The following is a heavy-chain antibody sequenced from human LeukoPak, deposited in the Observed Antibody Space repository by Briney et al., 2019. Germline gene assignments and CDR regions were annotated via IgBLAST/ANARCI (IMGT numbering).Heavy chain of an antibody. CDR2: ISVYNGNT. Sequence: ASVKVSCKASGYTFTSYGISWVRQAPGQGLEWMGWISVYNGNTSYAQNLQDRVIVTTDTSTTTAYMELRRLKSDDTAIYYCARLRITMVRGVLMQPSMDVWGQGTTVIVSS. V-gene: IGHV1-18*01. D-gene: IGHD3-10*01. J-gene: IGHJ6*02. CDR3: ARLRITMVRGVLMQPSMDV. CDR1: GYTFTSYG.